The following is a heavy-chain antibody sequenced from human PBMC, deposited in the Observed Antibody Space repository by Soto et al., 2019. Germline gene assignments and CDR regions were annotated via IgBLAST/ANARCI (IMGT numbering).Heavy chain of an antibody. Sequence: SETLSLTCAVSGYSISSGYYWGWIRQPPGKGLEWIGSIYHSGSMFYNPSLKSRVTISVDTSKNQFSLKLSSVTAADTAVYYCARKGAYNSRSFSYYHYGMDVWGQGTTVTVSS. CDR1: GYSISSGYY. CDR2: IYHSGSM. D-gene: IGHD3-10*01. CDR3: ARKGAYNSRSFSYYHYGMDV. J-gene: IGHJ6*02. V-gene: IGHV4-38-2*01.